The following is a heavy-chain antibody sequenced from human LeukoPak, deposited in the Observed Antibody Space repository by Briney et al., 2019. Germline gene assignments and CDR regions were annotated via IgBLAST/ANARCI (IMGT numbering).Heavy chain of an antibody. V-gene: IGHV3-30-3*01. Sequence: GRSLRLSCAASGFTFSSYAMHWVRQAPGKGLEWVAVISYDGSNKYYADSVKGRFTISRDNPKNTLYLQMNSLRAEDTAVYYCARGREDTAWSPPDYWGQGTLVTVSS. D-gene: IGHD5-18*01. CDR1: GFTFSSYA. CDR2: ISYDGSNK. CDR3: ARGREDTAWSPPDY. J-gene: IGHJ4*02.